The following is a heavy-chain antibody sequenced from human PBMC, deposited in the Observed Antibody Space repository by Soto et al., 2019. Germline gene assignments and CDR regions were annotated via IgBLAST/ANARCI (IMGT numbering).Heavy chain of an antibody. D-gene: IGHD4-17*01. Sequence: QVQLVESGGGVIQPGRSLRLSCAASGFTFSSYAMHWVRQAPGKGLEWVAVISYDGSNKYYADSVKGRFTISRDKSKNTLYLQLNSLRAEDTAVYYCAIEFGITVTPSFDYWGQGTLFTVSS. CDR2: ISYDGSNK. CDR3: AIEFGITVTPSFDY. J-gene: IGHJ4*02. V-gene: IGHV3-30-3*01. CDR1: GFTFSSYA.